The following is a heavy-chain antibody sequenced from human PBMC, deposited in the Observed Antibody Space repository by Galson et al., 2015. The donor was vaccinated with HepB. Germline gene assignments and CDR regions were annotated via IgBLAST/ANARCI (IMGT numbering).Heavy chain of an antibody. V-gene: IGHV3-7*03. CDR2: IKQDGSEK. CDR1: GFTFSSYR. Sequence: SLRLSCAASGFTFSSYRMSWVRQARGKGLEWVANIKQDGSEKYYVDSVKGRFTISRDNAKNSLYLQMNSLRAEDTAVYYCAREEGYCSSTTCYSEAYYFDYWGQGALVTVSS. J-gene: IGHJ4*02. D-gene: IGHD2-2*02. CDR3: AREEGYCSSTTCYSEAYYFDY.